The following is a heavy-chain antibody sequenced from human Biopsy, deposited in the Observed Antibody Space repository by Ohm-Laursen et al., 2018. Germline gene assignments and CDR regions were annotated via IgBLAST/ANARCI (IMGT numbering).Heavy chain of an antibody. Sequence: SLRLSCAASGFNFSAYGMHWVRQAPDKGLEWVALTWDDGSHQYYADSVKGRFTISRDNSKNSLYLHINTLRVEDAAVYYCVTDRLDDITKVRGIMTDWGQGTLVTVS. CDR1: GFNFSAYG. J-gene: IGHJ4*02. CDR2: TWDDGSHQ. D-gene: IGHD3-10*01. V-gene: IGHV3-33*01. CDR3: VTDRLDDITKVRGIMTD.